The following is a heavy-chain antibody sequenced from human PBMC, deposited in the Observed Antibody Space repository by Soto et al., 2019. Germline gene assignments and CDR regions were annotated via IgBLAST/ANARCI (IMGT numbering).Heavy chain of an antibody. CDR3: ARGVLY. CDR2: IFYSGTT. V-gene: IGHV4-31*03. CDR1: GGSISSGGYF. D-gene: IGHD1-1*01. J-gene: IGHJ4*02. Sequence: QVQLQESGPGLVKPSQTLSLTCTVSGGSISSGGYFWSWTRQPPGKGLEWIGNIFYSGTTYYNPSLKSRVTISVDTSKNQSSLTLSSVTAADTAVYFCARGVLYWGQGTLVTVSS.